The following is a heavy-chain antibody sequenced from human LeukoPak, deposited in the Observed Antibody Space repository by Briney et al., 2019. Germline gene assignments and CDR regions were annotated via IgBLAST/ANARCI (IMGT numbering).Heavy chain of an antibody. CDR3: AKDLYGSGSFYVY. CDR1: GFTFSNYA. D-gene: IGHD3-10*01. V-gene: IGHV3-23*01. J-gene: IGHJ4*02. Sequence: GGSLRLSCAASGFTFSNYAMTWVRQAPGKGLEWVSAISGSGDNTYHADSVKGRFTISRDNSKTTLYLQMNSLRAEDTAVYYCAKDLYGSGSFYVYWGQGTLVTVS. CDR2: ISGSGDNT.